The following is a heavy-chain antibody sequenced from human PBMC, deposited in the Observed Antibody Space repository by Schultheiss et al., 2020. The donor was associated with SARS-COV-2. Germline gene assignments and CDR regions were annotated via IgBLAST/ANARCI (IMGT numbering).Heavy chain of an antibody. CDR2: ISYDGSNK. CDR3: ASGPMGATIYYYYYYGMDV. J-gene: IGHJ6*02. D-gene: IGHD1-26*01. Sequence: GGSLRLSCAASGFTFSSYGMHWVRQAPGKGLDWVAVISYDGSNKYYADSVKGRFTISRDNAKNSLYLQMNSLRAEDTAVYYCASGPMGATIYYYYYYGMDVWGQGTTVTVSS. V-gene: IGHV3-30*03. CDR1: GFTFSSYG.